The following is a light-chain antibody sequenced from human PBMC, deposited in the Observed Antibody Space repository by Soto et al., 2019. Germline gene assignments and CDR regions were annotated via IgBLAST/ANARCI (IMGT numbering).Light chain of an antibody. CDR2: GVS. V-gene: IGKV3-20*01. CDR1: QSVSHNY. Sequence: EIVLTQSPGTLSLSPGERATLSCRASQSVSHNYLAWYQQKPGHAPRLLIYGVSSRATGIPDRFSGSGSGTDFTLTISRLVPDVCAVYSWQHYSYSRYFSFGPGTKVEIK. CDR3: QHYSYSRYFS. J-gene: IGKJ3*01.